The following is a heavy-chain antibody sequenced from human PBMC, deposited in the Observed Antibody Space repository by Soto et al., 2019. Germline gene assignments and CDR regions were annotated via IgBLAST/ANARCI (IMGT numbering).Heavy chain of an antibody. V-gene: IGHV3-48*02. CDR1: GFTFQTYS. J-gene: IGHJ3*02. Sequence: PGWSLRLSCAASGFTFQTYSMTWVRQAPGKGLEWVSYIGAGHSPLLYAASVKGRFTISRDDAKNSLYLRMDSLRDEDTAIYYCARDKPDGVDFFDIWGQGTMVTV. CDR2: IGAGHSPL. CDR3: ARDKPDGVDFFDI. D-gene: IGHD3-3*01.